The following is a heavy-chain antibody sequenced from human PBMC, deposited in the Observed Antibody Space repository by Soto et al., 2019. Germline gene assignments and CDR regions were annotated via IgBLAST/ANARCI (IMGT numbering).Heavy chain of an antibody. CDR2: ISSSGTTI. J-gene: IGHJ4*02. D-gene: IGHD6-19*01. V-gene: IGHV3-48*03. CDR3: ASAGGIAVAGIK. Sequence: EVQLVESGGGLVQPGGSLRLSCAASGFTFSSYEMNWVRQAPGKGLEWVSYISSSGTTIYYADSVNGRLTISRDNAKNSLYLQMNSLRAEDTAVYYCASAGGIAVAGIKWGQGTLVTVSS. CDR1: GFTFSSYE.